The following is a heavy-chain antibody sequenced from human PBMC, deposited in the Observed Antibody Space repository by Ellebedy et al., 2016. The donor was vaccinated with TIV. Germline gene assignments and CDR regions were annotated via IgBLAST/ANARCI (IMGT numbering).Heavy chain of an antibody. CDR2: IGSDASIM. CDR3: GRSSGTYSRHGIDV. D-gene: IGHD3-10*01. J-gene: IGHJ6*02. Sequence: GESLKISXAASGFTFSIYGMNWVRQAPGKGLEWVSYIGSDASIMYYGDSVKGRFTISRDNAKNSLYLQMSSLRDEDTAVYYCGRSSGTYSRHGIDVWGQGSTVTVSS. V-gene: IGHV3-48*02. CDR1: GFTFSIYG.